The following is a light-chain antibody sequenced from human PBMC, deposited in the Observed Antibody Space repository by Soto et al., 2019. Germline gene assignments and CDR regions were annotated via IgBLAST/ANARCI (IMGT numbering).Light chain of an antibody. CDR3: QHYNNWPPWT. Sequence: EIVMTQSPATVSVSPGERATLSCRASQSVSINLAWYQQKPGQAPRLLIYGASTRATGIPARFSGSGSGTEFTITISSLQSEDFAVYYCQHYNNWPPWTFGQGTKVEIK. V-gene: IGKV3-15*01. CDR2: GAS. J-gene: IGKJ1*01. CDR1: QSVSIN.